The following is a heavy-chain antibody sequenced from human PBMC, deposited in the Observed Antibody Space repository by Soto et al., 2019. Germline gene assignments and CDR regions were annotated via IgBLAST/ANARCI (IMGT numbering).Heavy chain of an antibody. CDR2: TNAGNGNT. V-gene: IGHV1-3*01. D-gene: IGHD3-22*01. CDR1: GYSFTKFS. J-gene: IGHJ6*02. CDR3: GRDSKWDDTSVGMDV. Sequence: SVKVSCKACGYSFTKFSIHWVHQAPGQSLEWMGWTNAGNGNTKYSQKFQGRVTITRDTSASTAYMELSSLRSEDTSVYYCGRDSKWDDTSVGMDVWGQGTKVTVSS.